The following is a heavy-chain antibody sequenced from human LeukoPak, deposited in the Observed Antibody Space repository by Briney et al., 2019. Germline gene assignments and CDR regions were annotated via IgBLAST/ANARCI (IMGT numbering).Heavy chain of an antibody. CDR2: IRGSSNNT. CDR3: ARRASSGYLGDDAFDI. V-gene: IGHV3-23*01. J-gene: IGHJ3*02. Sequence: PGGSLRLSCAVSGFTCSSYGMSWVRQAPGKGLEWVSSIRGSSNNTYYADSVKGRFTISRDISKNTLCLQMNSLRAEDTAVYYCARRASSGYLGDDAFDIWGQGTMVTVSS. D-gene: IGHD3-22*01. CDR1: GFTCSSYG.